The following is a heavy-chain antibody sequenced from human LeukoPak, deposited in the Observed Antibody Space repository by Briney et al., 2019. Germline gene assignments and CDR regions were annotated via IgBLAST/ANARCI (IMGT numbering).Heavy chain of an antibody. V-gene: IGHV3-48*01. CDR3: ARARVVTGDFDY. D-gene: IGHD2-21*02. CDR2: ISSSSSTI. Sequence: GGSLRLSCAASGFTFSSYSMNWVRQAPGKGLEWLSYISSSSSTIYYADSVKGRFTISRDNAKNSLYLQMNSLRAEDTAVYYCARARVVTGDFDYWGQGTLVTVPS. CDR1: GFTFSSYS. J-gene: IGHJ4*02.